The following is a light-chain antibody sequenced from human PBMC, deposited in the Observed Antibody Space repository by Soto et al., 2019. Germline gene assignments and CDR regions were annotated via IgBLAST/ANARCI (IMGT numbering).Light chain of an antibody. CDR3: ATWDDSLHGYV. CDR2: TSN. J-gene: IGLJ1*01. V-gene: IGLV1-44*01. CDR1: GSNK. Sequence: GSNKVNWYQQLPGTAPKLLIYTSNQRPSGVPDQFSGSKSGTSASLAISGLQSEDEADYYCATWDDSLHGYVFGTGTKVTVL.